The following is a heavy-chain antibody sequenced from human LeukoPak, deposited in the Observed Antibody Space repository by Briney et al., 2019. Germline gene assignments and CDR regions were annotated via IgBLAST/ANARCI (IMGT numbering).Heavy chain of an antibody. CDR1: GYNFTNYW. CDR3: ARAYSRSRFDY. D-gene: IGHD6-6*01. Sequence: GESLKISCKGSGYNFTNYWISWVRHMPRKGQEWMGTIDPSDSYNNYSPSFQGHVTISADKSISTAYLQWSSLKASDTAMYYCARAYSRSRFDYWGQGTLVTVSS. V-gene: IGHV5-10-1*01. CDR2: IDPSDSYN. J-gene: IGHJ4*02.